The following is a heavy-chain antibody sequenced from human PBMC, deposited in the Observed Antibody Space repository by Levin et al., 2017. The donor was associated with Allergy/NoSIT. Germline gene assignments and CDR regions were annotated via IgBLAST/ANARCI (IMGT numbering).Heavy chain of an antibody. CDR3: ARDHGGNSVHGYYYYYGMDV. Sequence: PSETLSLTCTVSGGSISSYYWSWIRQPPGKGLEWIGYIYYSGSTNYNPSLKSRVTISVDTSKNQFSLKLSSVTAADTAVYYCARDHGGNSVHGYYYYYGMDVWGQGTTVTVSS. D-gene: IGHD4-23*01. J-gene: IGHJ6*02. V-gene: IGHV4-59*01. CDR1: GGSISSYY. CDR2: IYYSGST.